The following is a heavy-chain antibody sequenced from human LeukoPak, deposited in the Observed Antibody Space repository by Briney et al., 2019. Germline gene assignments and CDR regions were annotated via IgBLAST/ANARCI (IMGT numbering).Heavy chain of an antibody. CDR3: ARVAYSGSYYVNAFDI. V-gene: IGHV4-34*01. J-gene: IGHJ3*02. CDR2: INHSGRT. CDR1: GGSFSTYY. Sequence: SSETLSLTCAVYGGSFSTYYWSWIRQPPGKGLEWIGEINHSGRTNYNPSLKSRVTISVDTSKNQFSLKLSSVTAADTAVYYCARVAYSGSYYVNAFDIWGQGTMVTVSP. D-gene: IGHD1-26*01.